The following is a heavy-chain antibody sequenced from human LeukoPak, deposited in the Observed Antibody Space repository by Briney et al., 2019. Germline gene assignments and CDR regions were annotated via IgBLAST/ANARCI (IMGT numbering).Heavy chain of an antibody. Sequence: GGSLRLSCAASGFTFSSYGMHWVRQAPGKGLEWVAVISYDGSNKYYADSVKGRFTVSRDNSKNTLYLQMNSLRAEDTAVYYCARVDTPRSSSDCWGQGTLVTVSS. D-gene: IGHD6-6*01. J-gene: IGHJ4*02. CDR3: ARVDTPRSSSDC. CDR2: ISYDGSNK. CDR1: GFTFSSYG. V-gene: IGHV3-30*03.